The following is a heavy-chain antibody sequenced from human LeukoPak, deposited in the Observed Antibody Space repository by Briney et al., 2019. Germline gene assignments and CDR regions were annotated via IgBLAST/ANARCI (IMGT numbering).Heavy chain of an antibody. Sequence: ASMTVSCKASGYTFTSYYMHWVRQAPGQGLEWMGIINPSGGSTSYAQKFQGRVTMTRDTSTSTVYMELSSLRSEDTAVYYCARAHSGWYSGPDGAFDIWGQGTMVTVSS. CDR1: GYTFTSYY. D-gene: IGHD6-19*01. CDR3: ARAHSGWYSGPDGAFDI. J-gene: IGHJ3*02. V-gene: IGHV1-46*01. CDR2: INPSGGST.